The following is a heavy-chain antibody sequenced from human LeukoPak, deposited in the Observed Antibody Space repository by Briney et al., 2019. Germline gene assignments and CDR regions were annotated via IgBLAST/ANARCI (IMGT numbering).Heavy chain of an antibody. Sequence: SGGSLRLSCAASGFTFSSYWMRWVRQAPGKGLEWVANIKQDGSEEVYVDSVKGRFTISRDNAKNSLFLQMNTLRPEDTAVYYFARDAYSNTGSYGMDVWGQGTTVTVSS. V-gene: IGHV3-7*04. D-gene: IGHD6-13*01. CDR3: ARDAYSNTGSYGMDV. J-gene: IGHJ6*02. CDR2: IKQDGSEE. CDR1: GFTFSSYW.